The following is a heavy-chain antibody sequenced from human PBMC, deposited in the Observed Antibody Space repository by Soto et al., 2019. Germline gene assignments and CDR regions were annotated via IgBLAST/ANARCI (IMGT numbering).Heavy chain of an antibody. J-gene: IGHJ5*02. D-gene: IGHD3-22*01. CDR3: AREFDTSGWPSGMQHDRFDP. CDR2: IYYSGST. V-gene: IGHV4-31*03. CDR1: GDSISSGGYY. Sequence: PSETLSLTCSVSGDSISSGGYYWSWIRQSPGKGLQWIGNIYYSGSTYYNPALTSRLSMSVDTSKNQFSLQLGSVTAADTAVYFCAREFDTSGWPSGMQHDRFDPWGQGTLVTVS.